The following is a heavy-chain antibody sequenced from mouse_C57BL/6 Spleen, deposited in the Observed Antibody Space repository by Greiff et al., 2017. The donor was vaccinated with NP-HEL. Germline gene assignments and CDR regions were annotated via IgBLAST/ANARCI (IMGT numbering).Heavy chain of an antibody. D-gene: IGHD2-1*01. V-gene: IGHV1-31*01. CDR3: ARWGDGNPVTDAMDY. CDR2: IYPYNGVS. Sequence: EVKVVESGPELVKPGASVKISCKASGYSFTGYYMHWVKQSHGNILDWIGYIYPYNGVSSYNQKFKGKATLTVDKSSSTAYMELRSLTSEDSAVYYCARWGDGNPVTDAMDYWGQGTSVTVSS. J-gene: IGHJ4*01. CDR1: GYSFTGYY.